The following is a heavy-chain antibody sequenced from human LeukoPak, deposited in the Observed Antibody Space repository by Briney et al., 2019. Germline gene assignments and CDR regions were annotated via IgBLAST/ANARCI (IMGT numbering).Heavy chain of an antibody. V-gene: IGHV4-30-2*01. Sequence: RTSETLSLTCAVSGGSINSGGYSWSWIRQPPGKGLQWIGYIYQSGSAYYNPSLESRLTISLDRATNQFSLKLTSVTAADTAVYYCPTHGGTVGYFDYWGQGILVTVSS. CDR1: GGSINSGGYS. CDR3: PTHGGTVGYFDY. D-gene: IGHD1-1*01. CDR2: IYQSGSA. J-gene: IGHJ4*02.